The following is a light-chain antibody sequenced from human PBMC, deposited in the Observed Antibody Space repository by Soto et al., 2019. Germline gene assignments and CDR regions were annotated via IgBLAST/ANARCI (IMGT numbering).Light chain of an antibody. CDR3: QQYGNSPWT. Sequence: EIVLTQSPGTLSLSPGERATLSCRASQSVSSSYLAWYQQKPSQAPRLLIYGASNRATGIPDRFSGSGSGTDFTLTISRLEPEDFAVYYCQQYGNSPWTFGQGTKVEI. CDR2: GAS. CDR1: QSVSSSY. J-gene: IGKJ1*01. V-gene: IGKV3-20*01.